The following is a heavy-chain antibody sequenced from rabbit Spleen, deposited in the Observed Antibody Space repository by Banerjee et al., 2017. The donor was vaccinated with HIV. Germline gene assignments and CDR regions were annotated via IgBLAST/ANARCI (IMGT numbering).Heavy chain of an antibody. D-gene: IGHD1-1*01. V-gene: IGHV1S47*01. J-gene: IGHJ2*01. CDR1: GIDFSSDG. CDR3: ARNYVNAFDP. Sequence: EELVESGGGLVQPGESLELSCKASGIDFSSDGISWLRQAPGRGPEWIAYIDTNDGDTDYANWPKGRFTISKTSSTTVTLQMTSLTAADTATYFCARNYVNAFDPWGPGTLVTVS. CDR2: IDTNDGDT.